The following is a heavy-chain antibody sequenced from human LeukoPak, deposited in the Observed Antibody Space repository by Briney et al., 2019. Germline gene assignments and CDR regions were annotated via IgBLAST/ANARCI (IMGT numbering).Heavy chain of an antibody. Sequence: PGGSLRLSCAASGFTFSSYAMSWVRQAPGKGLEWVSAISGSGGSTYYADSVKGRFTISRDNSKNTLYLQMGSLRVEDMAVYYCARYTAFCGGDCYDYWGQGTLVTVSS. D-gene: IGHD2-21*01. CDR1: GFTFSSYA. J-gene: IGHJ4*02. CDR3: ARYTAFCGGDCYDY. V-gene: IGHV3-23*01. CDR2: ISGSGGST.